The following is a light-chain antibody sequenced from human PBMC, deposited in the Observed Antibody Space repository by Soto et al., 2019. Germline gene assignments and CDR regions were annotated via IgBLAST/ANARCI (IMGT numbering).Light chain of an antibody. CDR1: SSDVGSYNL. CDR3: CSKTSSRTPFV. V-gene: IGLV2-14*02. Sequence: QSALTQPASVSGSPGQSITISCTGTSSDVGSYNLVSWYQHHPGKAPKLMIYEGSKRPSGVSNRFSGSKSGNTASLTISGLQAEDEAVYYCCSKTSSRTPFVFGTGTKVTVL. J-gene: IGLJ1*01. CDR2: EGS.